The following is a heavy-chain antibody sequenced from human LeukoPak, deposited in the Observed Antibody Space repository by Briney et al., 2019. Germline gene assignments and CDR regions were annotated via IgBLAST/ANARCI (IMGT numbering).Heavy chain of an antibody. CDR1: GGSISSYY. D-gene: IGHD3-22*01. Sequence: SETLSLTCTVSGGSISSYYWSWIRQPPGKGLEWIGEINHSGSTNYNPSLKSRVTISVDTSKNQFSLKLSSVTAADTAVYYCARGVDYYDSSGYKYWGQGTLVTVSS. CDR2: INHSGST. CDR3: ARGVDYYDSSGYKY. V-gene: IGHV4-34*01. J-gene: IGHJ4*02.